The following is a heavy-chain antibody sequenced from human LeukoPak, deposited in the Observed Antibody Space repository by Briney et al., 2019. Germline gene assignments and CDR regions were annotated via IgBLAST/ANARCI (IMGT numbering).Heavy chain of an antibody. D-gene: IGHD3-22*01. CDR1: GFTFSSYA. Sequence: GGSLRLSCAASGFTFSSYAMSWVRQAPGKGLEWVSATSGSGGSTYYADSVKGRFTISRDNSKNTLYLQMNSLRAEDTAVYYCAKDISYDSSGYGFDYWGQGTLVTVSS. CDR3: AKDISYDSSGYGFDY. V-gene: IGHV3-23*01. J-gene: IGHJ4*02. CDR2: TSGSGGST.